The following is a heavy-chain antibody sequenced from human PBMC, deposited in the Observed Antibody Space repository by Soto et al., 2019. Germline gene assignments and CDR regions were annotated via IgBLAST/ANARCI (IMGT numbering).Heavy chain of an antibody. CDR3: AGQRGYSYGYLDY. V-gene: IGHV3-53*01. CDR1: GFTVSSNY. CDR2: IYSGGST. Sequence: GGSLRLSCAASGFTVSSNYMSWVRQAPGKGLEWVSVIYSGGSTYYADSVKGRFTISRGNSKNTLYLQMNSLRAEDTAVYYCAGQRGYSYGYLDYWGQGTLVTVSS. J-gene: IGHJ4*02. D-gene: IGHD5-18*01.